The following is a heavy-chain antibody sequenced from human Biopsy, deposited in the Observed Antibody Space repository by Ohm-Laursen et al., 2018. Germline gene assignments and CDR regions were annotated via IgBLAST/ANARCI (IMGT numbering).Heavy chain of an antibody. V-gene: IGHV1/OR15-1*04. CDR1: GYTFTNYY. J-gene: IGHJ5*02. CDR2: LNPVSGNS. Sequence: AASVKVSCKASGYTFTNYYMHWVRQAPGQEPEWIGWLNPVSGNSNFGQKFRGRVTVTSDTSISTAYMELSGLTSDDTATYYCGRAVRNQLLTDPWGQGTLVTVTS. CDR3: GRAVRNQLLTDP. D-gene: IGHD1-7*01.